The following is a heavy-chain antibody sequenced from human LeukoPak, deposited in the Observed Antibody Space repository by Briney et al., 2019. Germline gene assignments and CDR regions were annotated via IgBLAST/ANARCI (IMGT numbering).Heavy chain of an antibody. CDR2: IHAGGST. V-gene: IGHV3-53*01. D-gene: IGHD3-10*01. CDR3: ARDYLGSGSIGDV. Sequence: GGSLRLSCAASGFTVSTNYMSWVRLAPGKGLEWVLIIHAGGSTYYADSVKGRSTISRDSSKNTLYLQMNSLRADDTAVYCARDYLGSGSIGDVWGQGTTVTVSS. J-gene: IGHJ6*02. CDR1: GFTVSTNY.